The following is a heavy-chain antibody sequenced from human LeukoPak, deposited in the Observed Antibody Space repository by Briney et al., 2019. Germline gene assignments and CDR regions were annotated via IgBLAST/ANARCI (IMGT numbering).Heavy chain of an antibody. Sequence: PSETLSLTCAVSGASVGGNHWSWIRQSPEKGLEWIGNIFHDGVTDYNPSFKSRVTMLPDTSKNQFSLKLSSVTAADTAVYYCARSDGDYWGQGTLVTVSS. CDR2: IFHDGVT. CDR3: ARSDGDY. CDR1: GASVGGNH. J-gene: IGHJ4*02. V-gene: IGHV4-59*02.